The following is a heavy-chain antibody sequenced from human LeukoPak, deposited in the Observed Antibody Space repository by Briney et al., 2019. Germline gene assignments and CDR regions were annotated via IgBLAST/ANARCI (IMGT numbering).Heavy chain of an antibody. J-gene: IGHJ4*02. Sequence: SETLSLTCTVSGGSISSGDYYWSWARQPPGKGLEGIGYIYYIGSTYYNPFLKSRVIISVDTSRTQSSLKLSSVTAADTAVHYCAREHVAATGKDYWGQGTLVTVSS. CDR3: AREHVAATGKDY. V-gene: IGHV4-30-4*01. D-gene: IGHD6-13*01. CDR1: GGSISSGDYY. CDR2: IYYIGST.